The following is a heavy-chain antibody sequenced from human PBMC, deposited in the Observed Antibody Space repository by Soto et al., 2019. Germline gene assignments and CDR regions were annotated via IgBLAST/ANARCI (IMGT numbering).Heavy chain of an antibody. D-gene: IGHD1-1*01. CDR2: IFYSGTT. CDR3: ARDLWVEPELYYYGMDV. J-gene: IGHJ6*02. CDR1: GDSISSADYY. Sequence: TLSLTCTVSGDSISSADYYWSWVRQTPGKGLEWIGHIFYSGTTYYNPSLKSRLTISVDTSKNHFSLRLTSVTAADTAVYYCARDLWVEPELYYYGMDVWGQGTTVTVSS. V-gene: IGHV4-30-4*01.